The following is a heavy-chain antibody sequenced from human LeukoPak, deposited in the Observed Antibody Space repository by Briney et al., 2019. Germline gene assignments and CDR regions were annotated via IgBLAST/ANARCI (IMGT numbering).Heavy chain of an antibody. CDR1: GYTFTTYW. J-gene: IGHJ4*02. Sequence: GESLKISCKGSGYTFTTYWIAWVRQMPGRGLEWMGIIYPGDSDTRYSPSFQGQVTISADKSISTAYLQWSSLKASDTAMYYCARRTYSGTYVFDYWGQGTLVTVSS. CDR3: ARRTYSGTYVFDY. V-gene: IGHV5-51*01. D-gene: IGHD1-26*01. CDR2: IYPGDSDT.